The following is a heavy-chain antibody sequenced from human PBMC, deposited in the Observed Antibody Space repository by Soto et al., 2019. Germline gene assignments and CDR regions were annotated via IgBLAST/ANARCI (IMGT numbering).Heavy chain of an antibody. CDR3: AAAAIPVAGRHPDF. J-gene: IGHJ4*02. D-gene: IGHD6-19*01. CDR1: GYMFTGFY. Sequence: QVQLVQSGAEVKRPGASVKVSCKASGYMFTGFYLYWVRQAPGQGLEWMGWINPNKGVTTYAKNFQGRVTMTRDSSISTAYMELSSLRSDDTAVYFCAAAAIPVAGRHPDFWGQGTVVTVS. CDR2: INPNKGVT. V-gene: IGHV1-2*02.